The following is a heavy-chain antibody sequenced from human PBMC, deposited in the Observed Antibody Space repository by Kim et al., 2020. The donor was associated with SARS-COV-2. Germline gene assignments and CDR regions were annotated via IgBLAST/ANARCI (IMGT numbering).Heavy chain of an antibody. Sequence: PSPKGRVTISVDPSKNQFSLKLSSVTAADTAVYYCASLSLSGYWDPVDYWGQGTLVTVSS. J-gene: IGHJ4*02. CDR3: ASLSLSGYWDPVDY. D-gene: IGHD3-3*01. V-gene: IGHV4-59*01.